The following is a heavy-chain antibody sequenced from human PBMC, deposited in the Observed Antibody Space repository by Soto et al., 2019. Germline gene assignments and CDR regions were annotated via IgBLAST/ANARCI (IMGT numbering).Heavy chain of an antibody. CDR2: ISGSGRTT. CDR1: GFTFGTYA. J-gene: IGHJ6*03. CDR3: AKFRGPSYSYYYMDV. V-gene: IGHV3-23*01. Sequence: EVQLLESGGGLVQPGGSLRLSCAASGFTFGTYAMKWLRQAPGRGLECVSFISGSGRTTYYADSVKGRFTVSRDNSKNTMYLEMNSRRAEDTDLYYCAKFRGPSYSYYYMDVWGKGTTVTVSS. D-gene: IGHD3-16*01.